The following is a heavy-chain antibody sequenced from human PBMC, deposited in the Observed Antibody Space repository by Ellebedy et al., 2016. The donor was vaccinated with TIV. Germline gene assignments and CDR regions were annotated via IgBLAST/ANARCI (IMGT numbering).Heavy chain of an antibody. V-gene: IGHV3-23*01. CDR2: LYGSGRGI. Sequence: PGGSLRLSCAASGFTFSSFAMGRVRQTPGKGLEGVSGLYGSGRGIFYSDSVKGRFTISRDNSKNTLYLQMNSLRAEDTAVYYWAKGRGGGSDSSAPRYYFDYWGLGTLVTVSS. J-gene: IGHJ4*02. D-gene: IGHD3-22*01. CDR3: AKGRGGGSDSSAPRYYFDY. CDR1: GFTFSSFA.